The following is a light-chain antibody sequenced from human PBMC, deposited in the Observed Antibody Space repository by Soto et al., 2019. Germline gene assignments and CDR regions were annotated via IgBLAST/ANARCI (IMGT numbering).Light chain of an antibody. CDR1: QTTSGKY. V-gene: IGKV3-20*01. Sequence: IVLSQFGETLSSSPGESATLSCRTSQTTSGKYVAWYQQRPGLAPRLLVYGASRRATGIPDRFRGSGSGTEFTLTICGLETADFAVYFCQHYGSSPLVTFGQGTRLEIK. J-gene: IGKJ5*01. CDR2: GAS. CDR3: QHYGSSPLVT.